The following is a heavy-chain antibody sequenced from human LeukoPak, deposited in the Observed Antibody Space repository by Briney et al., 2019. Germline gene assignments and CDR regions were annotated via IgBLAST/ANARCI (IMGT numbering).Heavy chain of an antibody. D-gene: IGHD2-2*01. CDR3: AREIRVVVPAAPTGDWFDP. CDR2: IYTSGST. J-gene: IGHJ5*02. Sequence: SETLSLTCTVSGGSINSGSYYWSWIRQPAGKGLEWIGRIYTSGSTNYNPSLKSRVTISVDTSKNQFSLKLSSVTAADTAVYYCAREIRVVVPAAPTGDWFDPWGQGTLVTVSS. V-gene: IGHV4-61*02. CDR1: GGSINSGSYY.